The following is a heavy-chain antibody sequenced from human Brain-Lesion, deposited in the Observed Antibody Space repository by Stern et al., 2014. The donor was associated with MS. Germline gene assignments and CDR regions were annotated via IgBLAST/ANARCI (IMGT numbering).Heavy chain of an antibody. D-gene: IGHD2-2*01. CDR3: ARGRVVPGFQYYATDV. V-gene: IGHV4-61*02. J-gene: IGHJ6*02. CDR1: GGSISSGGYY. CDR2: IFNSGST. Sequence: VQLVESGPGLVKPSQTLSLSCTVSGGSISSGGYYWSWIRQPAGKGLEWIGRIFNSGSTSYTPPLKSRVPISIATSKTQFSLRLNSMTAADTAVYYCARGRVVPGFQYYATDVWGQGTTVIVSS.